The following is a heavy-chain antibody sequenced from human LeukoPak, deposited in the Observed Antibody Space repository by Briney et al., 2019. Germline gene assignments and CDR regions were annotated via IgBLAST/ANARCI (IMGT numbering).Heavy chain of an antibody. CDR1: GYTFTSYG. D-gene: IGHD6-13*01. CDR3: ARDAPSLSSSWYVDDY. Sequence: GASVKVSCKASGYTFTSYGISWVRQAPGQGLEWMGWICAYNGNTNYAQKLQGRVTMTTDTSTSTAYMELRSLRSDDTAVYYCARDAPSLSSSWYVDDYWGQGTLVTVSS. V-gene: IGHV1-18*01. CDR2: ICAYNGNT. J-gene: IGHJ4*02.